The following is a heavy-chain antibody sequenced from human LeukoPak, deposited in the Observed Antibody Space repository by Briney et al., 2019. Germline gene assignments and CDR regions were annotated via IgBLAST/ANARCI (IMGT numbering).Heavy chain of an antibody. CDR1: GYSFTNYG. CDR2: ISAYNGNT. Sequence: GASVKVSCKTSGYSFTNYGITWVRQAPGQGLEWMGWISAYNGNTNYAQKLQGRVTMTTDTSTSTAYMELRSLRSDDTAVYYCARDGAFMVRGVPLRFDYWGQGTLVTVSS. CDR3: ARDGAFMVRGVPLRFDY. D-gene: IGHD3-10*01. V-gene: IGHV1-18*01. J-gene: IGHJ4*02.